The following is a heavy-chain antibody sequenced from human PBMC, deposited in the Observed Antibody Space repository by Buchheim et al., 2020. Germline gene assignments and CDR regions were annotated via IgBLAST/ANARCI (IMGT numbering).Heavy chain of an antibody. Sequence: DVQLVESGGGLVMPGGSLTLSCVTSGFSFSPFGMTWVRQAPGKGLEWVATVGSGHHTFYADLVEGRFTVSRDNARCSVYLQLNSLRAEDTAVYFCARDFSGWSRDYWGQGTL. V-gene: IGHV3-21*01. J-gene: IGHJ4*02. D-gene: IGHD6-19*01. CDR2: VGSGHHT. CDR3: ARDFSGWSRDY. CDR1: GFSFSPFG.